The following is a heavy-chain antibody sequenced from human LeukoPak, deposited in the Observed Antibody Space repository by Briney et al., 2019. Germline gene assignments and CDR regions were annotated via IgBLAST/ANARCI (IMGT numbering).Heavy chain of an antibody. CDR2: IYGDGST. CDR3: ASGEWPQDY. CDR1: GFTFADAW. Sequence: GGSLRLSCAASGFTFADAWMSWVRQAPGKGLEWVSLIYGDGSTFYPDSVKGRFIISRDKSKNTLYLQMNSLRDEDTAVYYCASGEWPQDYWGQGTLVTVSS. D-gene: IGHD3-10*01. V-gene: IGHV3-53*01. J-gene: IGHJ4*02.